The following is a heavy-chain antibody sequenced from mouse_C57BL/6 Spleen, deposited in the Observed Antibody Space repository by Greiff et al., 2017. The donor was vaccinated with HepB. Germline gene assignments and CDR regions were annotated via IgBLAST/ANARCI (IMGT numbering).Heavy chain of an antibody. V-gene: IGHV1-74*01. CDR1: GYTFTSYW. J-gene: IGHJ3*01. CDR2: IHPSDSDT. CDR3: ATGDYEAWFAY. Sequence: QVQLQQPGAELVKPGASVKVSCKASGYTFTSYWMHWVKQRPGQGLEWIGRIHPSDSDTNYNQKFKGKATLTVDKSSSTAYMQLSSLTSEDSAVYYCATGDYEAWFAYWGQGTLVTVSA. D-gene: IGHD2-4*01.